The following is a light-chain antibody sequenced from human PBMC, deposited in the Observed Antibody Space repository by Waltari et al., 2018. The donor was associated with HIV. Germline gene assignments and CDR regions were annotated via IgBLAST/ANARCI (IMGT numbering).Light chain of an antibody. Sequence: EIVLTQSPATLSLSPGDRATLSCRASQSVSSSLAWYQQKPGQAPRLLIYEASDRTPGLPARFSGSGSGTDFTLTISSLEPEDFAVYFCQQYHKRHETFGQGTKLEIK. CDR3: QQYHKRHET. CDR2: EAS. J-gene: IGKJ2*01. CDR1: QSVSSS. V-gene: IGKV3-11*01.